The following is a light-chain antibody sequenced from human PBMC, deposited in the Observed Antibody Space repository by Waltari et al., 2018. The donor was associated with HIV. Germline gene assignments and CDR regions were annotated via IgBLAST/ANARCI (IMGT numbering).Light chain of an antibody. CDR1: NIGTKS. Sequence: SYVLTQPPSVSVAPGKTAKITCVGNNIGTKSVHWYQQKPDQAPVLVIYYNADRPSGSPERFSGSNSGNTATLTIHRVEAGDEADYYCHVWDTISDHVVFGGGSKLTVL. V-gene: IGLV3-21*04. J-gene: IGLJ2*01. CDR3: HVWDTISDHVV. CDR2: YNA.